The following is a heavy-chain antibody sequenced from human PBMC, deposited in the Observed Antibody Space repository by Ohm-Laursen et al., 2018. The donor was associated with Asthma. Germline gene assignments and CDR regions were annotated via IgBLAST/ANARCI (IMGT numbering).Heavy chain of an antibody. CDR3: ARFSAIYYYDSSGYSH. V-gene: IGHV3-21*01. D-gene: IGHD3-22*01. J-gene: IGHJ4*02. CDR2: ISSSSSYI. Sequence: SLRLSCAASGFTFSSSPMSWVRQAPGKGLEWVSSISSSSSYIYYADSVKGRFTISRDNAKNSLYLQVNSLRAEDTAVYYCARFSAIYYYDSSGYSHWGQGTLVTVSP. CDR1: GFTFSSSP.